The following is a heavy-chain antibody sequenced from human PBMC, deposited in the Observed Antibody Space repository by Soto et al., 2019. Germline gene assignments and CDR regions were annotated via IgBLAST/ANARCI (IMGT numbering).Heavy chain of an antibody. V-gene: IGHV1-69*13. D-gene: IGHD6-6*01. Sequence: SVKVSCKASGGTFSSYAISWVRQAPGQGLEWMGGIIPIFGTANYAQKLQGRVTITADESTSTAYMEPSSLRSEDTAVYYCARDDLASRLVRGYYYYYGMDVWGQGTTVTVSS. CDR2: IIPIFGTA. CDR1: GGTFSSYA. CDR3: ARDDLASRLVRGYYYYYGMDV. J-gene: IGHJ6*02.